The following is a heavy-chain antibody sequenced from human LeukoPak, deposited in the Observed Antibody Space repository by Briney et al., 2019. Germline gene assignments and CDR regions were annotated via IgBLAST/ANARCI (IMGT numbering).Heavy chain of an antibody. CDR2: IYPGDSDT. D-gene: IGHD2-2*01. CDR1: GYSFTSYW. CDR3: ARHSEGYCSSTSCRVHGMDV. J-gene: IGHJ6*02. V-gene: IGHV5-51*01. Sequence: GEPLKISCKGSGYSFTSYWIGWVRQMPGKGLEWMGIIYPGDSDTRYSPSFQGQVTISADKSISTAYLQWSSLKASDTAMYYCARHSEGYCSSTSCRVHGMDVWGQGTTVTVSS.